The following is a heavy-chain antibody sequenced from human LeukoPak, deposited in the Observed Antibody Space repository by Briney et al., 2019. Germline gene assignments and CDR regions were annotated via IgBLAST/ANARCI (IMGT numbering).Heavy chain of an antibody. D-gene: IGHD5-24*01. J-gene: IGHJ4*02. Sequence: GGSLRLSCAASGFTFSDYSMNWVRQAPGKGLEWISYIGIDSGNTNYADSVKGQFTISGDKAKNSLYLQMNSLRVEGTAVYYCARDYKYAFDNWGQGTLVTVSS. V-gene: IGHV3-48*01. CDR1: GFTFSDYS. CDR2: IGIDSGNT. CDR3: ARDYKYAFDN.